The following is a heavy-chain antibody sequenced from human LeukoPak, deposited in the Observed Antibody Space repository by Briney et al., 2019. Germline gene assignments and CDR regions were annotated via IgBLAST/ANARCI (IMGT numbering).Heavy chain of an antibody. CDR3: ARVRVATIFDY. D-gene: IGHD5-12*01. V-gene: IGHV3-48*03. CDR2: ISSSAGTI. CDR1: GFTFSSYE. Sequence: GGSLRLSCAASGFTFSSYEMNWVRQARGKGLEWVSYISSSAGTIYYADSVKGRFTISRDNAKNSLYLQMNSLRAEDTAVYYCARVRVATIFDYWGQGTLVTVSS. J-gene: IGHJ4*02.